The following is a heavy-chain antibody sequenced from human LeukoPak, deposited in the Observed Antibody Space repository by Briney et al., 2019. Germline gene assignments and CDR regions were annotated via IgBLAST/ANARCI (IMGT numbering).Heavy chain of an antibody. CDR1: GFTFSSNV. V-gene: IGHV3-23*01. CDR3: ARYFLSGTYYHFQH. CDR2: ISGGGDST. J-gene: IGHJ4*02. Sequence: PGGSLRLSCVASGFTFSSNVMSWVRQAPGKGLEWVSVISGGGDSTYYADSVKGRFTLSRDNSKNTLYLQMNSLRAEDSAVYYCARYFLSGTYYHFQHWGQGTLVAVSS. D-gene: IGHD1-26*01.